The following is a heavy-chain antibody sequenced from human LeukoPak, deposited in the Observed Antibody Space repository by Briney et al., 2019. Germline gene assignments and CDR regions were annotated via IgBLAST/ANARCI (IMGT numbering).Heavy chain of an antibody. CDR1: GGSISSYY. D-gene: IGHD3-16*02. CDR2: IYYSGST. V-gene: IGHV4-59*12. CDR3: ARGGFHYDYVWGSYRGNYFDY. J-gene: IGHJ4*02. Sequence: KPSETLSLTCTVSGGSISSYYWSWIRQPPGKGLEWIGYIYYSGSTNYNPSLKSRVTISVDTSKNQFSLKLSSVTAADTAVYYCARGGFHYDYVWGSYRGNYFDYWGQGTLVTVSS.